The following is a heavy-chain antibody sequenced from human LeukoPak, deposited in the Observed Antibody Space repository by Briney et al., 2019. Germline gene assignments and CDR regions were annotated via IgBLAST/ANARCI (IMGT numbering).Heavy chain of an antibody. Sequence: VASVKVSCKASGYTFTIYAMHWVRQAPGQRLEWMGWINAGNGNTKYSQKFQGRVTITRDTSASTAYMELSSLRSEDTAVYYCARDRGVQGYYYGMDVWGQGTTVTVSS. CDR1: GYTFTIYA. V-gene: IGHV1-3*01. D-gene: IGHD1-1*01. J-gene: IGHJ6*02. CDR3: ARDRGVQGYYYGMDV. CDR2: INAGNGNT.